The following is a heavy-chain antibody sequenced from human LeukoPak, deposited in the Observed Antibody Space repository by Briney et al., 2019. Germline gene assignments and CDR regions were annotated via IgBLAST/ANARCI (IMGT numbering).Heavy chain of an antibody. Sequence: ASVKVSCKASGGTFSSYAISWVRQAPGQGLEWMGGIIPIFGTANYAQKFQGRVTITADESASTAYMELSSLRSEDTAVYYCARPADAGDWFDPWGQGTLVTVSS. V-gene: IGHV1-69*01. J-gene: IGHJ5*02. CDR1: GGTFSSYA. CDR2: IIPIFGTA. CDR3: ARPADAGDWFDP. D-gene: IGHD2-2*01.